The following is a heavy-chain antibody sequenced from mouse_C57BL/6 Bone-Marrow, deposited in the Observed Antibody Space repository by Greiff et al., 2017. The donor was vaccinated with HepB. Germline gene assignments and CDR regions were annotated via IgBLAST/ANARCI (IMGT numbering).Heavy chain of an antibody. CDR1: GFNIKDYY. Sequence: EVKVVESGAELVKPGASVKLSCTASGFNIKDYYMHWVKQRTEQGLEWIGRIDPEDGETKYAPKFQGKATITADTSANPAYLQLSSLTSEDTAVYYCASVITTVVDLDYWGQGTTLTVSS. CDR3: ASVITTVVDLDY. J-gene: IGHJ2*01. V-gene: IGHV14-2*01. CDR2: IDPEDGET. D-gene: IGHD1-1*01.